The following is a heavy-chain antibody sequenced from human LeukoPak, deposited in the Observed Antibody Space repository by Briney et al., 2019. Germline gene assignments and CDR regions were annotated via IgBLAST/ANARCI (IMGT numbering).Heavy chain of an antibody. V-gene: IGHV1-69*13. CDR1: GGTFSSYA. D-gene: IGHD1-26*01. CDR2: IIPIFGTA. Sequence: VASVTVSFTASGGTFSSYAISWVRQAPGQGLEWMGGIIPIFGTANYAQKFQGRVTITADESTSTAYMELSSLRSEDTAVYYCARDQFYSGSPRWFDPWGQGTLVTVSS. CDR3: ARDQFYSGSPRWFDP. J-gene: IGHJ5*02.